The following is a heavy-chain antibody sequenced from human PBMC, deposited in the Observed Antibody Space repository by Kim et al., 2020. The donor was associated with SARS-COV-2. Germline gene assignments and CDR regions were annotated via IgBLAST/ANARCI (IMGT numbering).Heavy chain of an antibody. D-gene: IGHD3-9*01. Sequence: YADSVKGRLTISRDNYKNTLYLQMNSLRAEDTAVYYCAIRTLPPLVVDYWGQGTLVTVSS. CDR3: AIRTLPPLVVDY. J-gene: IGHJ4*02. V-gene: IGHV3-23*01.